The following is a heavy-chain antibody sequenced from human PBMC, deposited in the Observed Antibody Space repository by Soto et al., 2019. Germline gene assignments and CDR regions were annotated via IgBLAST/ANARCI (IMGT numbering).Heavy chain of an antibody. V-gene: IGHV4-30-4*01. J-gene: IGHJ1*01. Sequence: QVQLQEAGPGLVKPSQTLSLTCTVSGGSISSGDYYWSWIRQPPGKCLEWIGYIYYSGSTYYNTSLKSQVTISVYTSQNQFSLKLSSVTAADTAVYYCARGDVAPDSGFDCYTAKYFQHWRQGTLLTVSS. CDR2: IYYSGST. CDR3: ARGDVAPDSGFDCYTAKYFQH. CDR1: GGSISSGDYY. D-gene: IGHD2-21*02.